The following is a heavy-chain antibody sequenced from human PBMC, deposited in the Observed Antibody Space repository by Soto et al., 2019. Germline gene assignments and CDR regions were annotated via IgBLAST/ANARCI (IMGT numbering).Heavy chain of an antibody. CDR1: GYTFTSYY. CDR2: INAYYGNT. J-gene: IGHJ5*02. D-gene: IGHD1-1*01. V-gene: IGHV1-18*04. Sequence: ASVKVSCKASGYTFTSYYMNWVRQAPGQGLEWMGIINAYYGNTNYAQRFQGRVTMTTDTSTNTAYMELRGLRSDDTAVYYCARDQLSRSPQFDPWGQGTLVTVSS. CDR3: ARDQLSRSPQFDP.